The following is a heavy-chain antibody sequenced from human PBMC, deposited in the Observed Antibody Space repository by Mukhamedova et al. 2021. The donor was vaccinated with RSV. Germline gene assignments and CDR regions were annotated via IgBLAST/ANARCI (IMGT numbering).Heavy chain of an antibody. CDR2: GST. D-gene: IGHD2-15*01. J-gene: IGHJ6*02. V-gene: IGHV4-59*08. Sequence: GSTNYNPSLKSRATISVDTSKNQFSLKLSSVTAADTAVYYCARLKGLPNYGMDVWGQGTTATVSS. CDR3: ARLKGLPNYGMDV.